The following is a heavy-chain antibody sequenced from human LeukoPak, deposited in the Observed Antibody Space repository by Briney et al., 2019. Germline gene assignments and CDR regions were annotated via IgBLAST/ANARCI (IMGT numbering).Heavy chain of an antibody. D-gene: IGHD3-10*01. CDR1: GGSISSYY. CDR3: ARRELTYAFDI. J-gene: IGHJ3*02. CDR2: IYYSGST. Sequence: SDTLSLTCTVSGGSISSYYWSWIRQPPGKGLERIGYIYYSGSTNYDPSLKSRVTISVDTSKNQFSLKLSSVTAADTAVYYCARRELTYAFDIWGQGTMVTVSS. V-gene: IGHV4-59*01.